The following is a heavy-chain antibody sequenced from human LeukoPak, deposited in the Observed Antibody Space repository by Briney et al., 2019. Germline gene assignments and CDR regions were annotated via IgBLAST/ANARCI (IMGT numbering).Heavy chain of an antibody. V-gene: IGHV1-3*01. CDR1: GYTFTSYA. D-gene: IGHD3-22*01. CDR2: INAGNGNT. Sequence: ASVKVSCKASGYTFTSYAMHWVRQAPGQRLEWMGWINAGNGNTKYSQKFQGRVTITRDTSASTAYMELSSLRSEDTAVYYCARAQTYYYDSSDYYYPPYFDYWGQGTLVTVSS. J-gene: IGHJ4*02. CDR3: ARAQTYYYDSSDYYYPPYFDY.